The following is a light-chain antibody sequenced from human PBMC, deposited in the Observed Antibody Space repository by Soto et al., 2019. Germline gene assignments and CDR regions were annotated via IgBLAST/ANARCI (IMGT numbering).Light chain of an antibody. V-gene: IGKV3-20*01. CDR1: QSVSSSY. CDR3: QQYGSSPRT. Sequence: EIVLTQSPGTLSLSPGERATLSCRASQSVSSSYLAWYQQKPGQSPRLLIYDASSRSTAIPDRFSCSGSETDFTLTINRLEPEGFAVYYCQQYGSSPRTFGQGTKVQIK. CDR2: DAS. J-gene: IGKJ1*01.